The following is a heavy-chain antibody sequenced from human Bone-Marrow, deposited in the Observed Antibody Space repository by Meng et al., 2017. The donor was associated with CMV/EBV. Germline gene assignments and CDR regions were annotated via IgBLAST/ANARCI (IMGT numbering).Heavy chain of an antibody. CDR1: GFTFSSYA. CDR2: ISYDGSNK. V-gene: IGHV3-30-3*01. CDR3: ARFVRGGAVAGAGRYYYGMDV. Sequence: GESLKISCAASGFTFSSYAMHWVRQAPGKGLEWVAVISYDGSNKYYADSVKGRFTISRDNAKNSLSLQMDSLRAEDTALYYCARFVRGGAVAGAGRYYYGMDVWGQGTPVTVSS. J-gene: IGHJ6*02. D-gene: IGHD6-19*01.